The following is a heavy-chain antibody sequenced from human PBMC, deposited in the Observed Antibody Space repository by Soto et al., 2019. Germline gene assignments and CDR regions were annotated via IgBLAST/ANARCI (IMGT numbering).Heavy chain of an antibody. V-gene: IGHV4-39*01. CDR3: ARCCYDSGIDY. J-gene: IGHJ4*02. CDR2: IYYSGST. Sequence: PSETLSLTCTVAGGSISSSSYYWGWIRQPPGKGLECIGSIYYSGSTYYNPSLKSRVTISVDTSKNLFSLKLSSVTASDTAVYYCARCCYDSGIDYWGQGTLVTVSS. D-gene: IGHD2-15*01. CDR1: GGSISSSSYY.